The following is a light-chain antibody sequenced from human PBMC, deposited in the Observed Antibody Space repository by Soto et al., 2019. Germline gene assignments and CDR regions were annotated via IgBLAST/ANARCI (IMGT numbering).Light chain of an antibody. CDR3: SSYTSSSTLPYV. V-gene: IGLV2-14*01. CDR1: SSDVGGYNY. Sequence: QSPLTQPTSVSGTPGQSITISCTGTSSDVGGYNYVSWYQQHPGKAPKLMIYDVSNRPSGVSNRFSGSKSGNTASLTISGLQAGDEADYYCSSYTSSSTLPYVFGTGTKVTVL. J-gene: IGLJ1*01. CDR2: DVS.